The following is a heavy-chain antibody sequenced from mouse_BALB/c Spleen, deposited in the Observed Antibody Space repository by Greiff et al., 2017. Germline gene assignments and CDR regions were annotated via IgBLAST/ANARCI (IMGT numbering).Heavy chain of an antibody. CDR2: IYPGNSDT. CDR3: TKGAYYGNLAWFAY. V-gene: IGHV1-5*01. CDR1: GYTFTSYW. Sequence: VQLKESGTVLARPGASVKMSCKASGYTFTSYWMHWVKQRPGQGLEWIGAIYPGNSDTSYNQKFKGKAKLTAVTSTSTAYMELSSLTNEDSAVYYCTKGAYYGNLAWFAYWGQGTLVTVSA. D-gene: IGHD2-10*01. J-gene: IGHJ3*01.